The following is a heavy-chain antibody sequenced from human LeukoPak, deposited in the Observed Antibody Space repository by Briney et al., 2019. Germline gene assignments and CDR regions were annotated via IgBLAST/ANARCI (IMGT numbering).Heavy chain of an antibody. CDR2: MSNNGRTI. CDR1: GFTFSSYE. V-gene: IGHV3-48*03. Sequence: PEGSLRLSCAASGFTFSSYEMKWVGQAPGKGLEWLSYMSNNGRTIYYADSVKGRFTISRDNAKNSLYLQMNSLRAEDTAVYYCARVTEYYIDYWGQGTQVTVSS. CDR3: ARVTEYYIDY. J-gene: IGHJ4*02.